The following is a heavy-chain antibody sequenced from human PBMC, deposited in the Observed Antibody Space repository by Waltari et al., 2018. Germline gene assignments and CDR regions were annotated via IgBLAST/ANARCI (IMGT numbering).Heavy chain of an antibody. J-gene: IGHJ4*02. CDR3: ASEPLSSGWYGY. CDR2: IKQDGSEK. CDR1: GFTFSGYW. D-gene: IGHD6-19*01. V-gene: IGHV3-7*01. Sequence: EVQLVESGGGLVQPGGSLRLSCAASGFTFSGYWMSWVRQAPGNGLEWVANIKQDGSEKYYVDSVKGRFTISRDNAKNSLYLQMNSLRAEDTAVYYCASEPLSSGWYGYWGQGTLVTVSS.